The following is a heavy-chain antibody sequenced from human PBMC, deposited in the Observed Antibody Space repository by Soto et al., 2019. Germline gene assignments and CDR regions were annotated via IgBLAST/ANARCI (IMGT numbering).Heavy chain of an antibody. CDR3: ARGEGGAARGGLHDY. J-gene: IGHJ4*02. CDR1: GFTFSSYA. Sequence: QSGGSLRLSCAASGFTFSSYAMHWVRQAPGKGLEWVAVISYDGSNKYYADSVKGRFTISRDNSKNTLYLQMNSLRAEDTAVYYCARGEGGAARGGLHDYWGQGTLVTVSS. V-gene: IGHV3-30-3*01. CDR2: ISYDGSNK. D-gene: IGHD6-6*01.